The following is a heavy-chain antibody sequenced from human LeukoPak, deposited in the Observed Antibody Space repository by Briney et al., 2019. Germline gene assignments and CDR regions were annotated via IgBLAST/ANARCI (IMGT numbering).Heavy chain of an antibody. CDR3: ARESGYEGDWFDP. J-gene: IGHJ5*02. V-gene: IGHV1-69*04. CDR2: IIPILGIA. CDR1: GGTFSSYT. D-gene: IGHD5-12*01. Sequence: SVKVSCKASGGTFSSYTISWVRQAPGQGLEWMGRIIPILGIANYAQKFQGRVTITADKSTSTAYMELSSLRSEDTAVYYCARESGYEGDWFDPWGQGTLVTVSS.